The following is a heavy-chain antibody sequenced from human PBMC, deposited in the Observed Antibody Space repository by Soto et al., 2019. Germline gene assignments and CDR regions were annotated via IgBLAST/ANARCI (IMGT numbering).Heavy chain of an antibody. D-gene: IGHD3-10*01. CDR2: IYHSGSI. V-gene: IGHV4-4*02. J-gene: IGHJ3*02. Sequence: QVQLQESGPGLVKPSGTLSLTCTVSNASISSRKWWTWVRQTPGKGLEWIGEIYHSGSINHNPSLKSRVTMSINKSKNLLSLKMTSVTAADTAVYYCASKFGELLADAFDIWGQGTVGTVSS. CDR1: NASISSRKW. CDR3: ASKFGELLADAFDI.